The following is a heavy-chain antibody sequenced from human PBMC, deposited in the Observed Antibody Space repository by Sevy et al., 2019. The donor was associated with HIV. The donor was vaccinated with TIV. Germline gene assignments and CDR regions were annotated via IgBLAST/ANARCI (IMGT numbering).Heavy chain of an antibody. CDR2: ISSDATSI. Sequence: GGSLRLSCAASGSAFSSYDIHWVRQAPGKGLDWISFISSDATSINYADSVKGRFTISRDNAKTSLYLQMNSLRAEDTAVYYCARDLPPSATIVPHFDYWGQGALVTVSS. V-gene: IGHV3-48*03. CDR1: GSAFSSYD. J-gene: IGHJ4*02. D-gene: IGHD1-26*01. CDR3: ARDLPPSATIVPHFDY.